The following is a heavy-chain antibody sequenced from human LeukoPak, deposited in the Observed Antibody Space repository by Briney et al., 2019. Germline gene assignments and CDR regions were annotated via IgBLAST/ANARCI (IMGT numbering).Heavy chain of an antibody. CDR2: INQDGSER. D-gene: IGHD6-13*01. CDR1: GFTFGSHW. V-gene: IGHV3-7*01. J-gene: IGHJ3*02. CDR3: ARDSEYSSSFAFDI. Sequence: GGSLRLSCAASGFTFGSHWMTWVRQAPGKGLEWVANINQDGSERYYVDSVKGRFTISRDNAKNSLYLQMNSLRAEDTAVYYCARDSEYSSSFAFDIWGQGTMVTVSS.